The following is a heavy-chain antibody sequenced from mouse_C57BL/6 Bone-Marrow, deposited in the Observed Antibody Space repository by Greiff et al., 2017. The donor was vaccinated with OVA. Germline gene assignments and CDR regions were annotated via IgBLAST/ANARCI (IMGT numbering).Heavy chain of an antibody. CDR2: INPNYGTT. V-gene: IGHV1-39*01. D-gene: IGHD1-1*01. CDR3: ARHYYGSSYWYFDV. J-gene: IGHJ1*03. Sequence: QLQESGPELVKPGASVKISCKASGYSFTDYNMNWVKQSNGKSLEWIGVINPNYGTTSYNQKFKGKATLTVDQSSSTAYMQLNSLTSEDSAVYYCARHYYGSSYWYFDVWGTGTTVTVSS. CDR1: GYSFTDYN.